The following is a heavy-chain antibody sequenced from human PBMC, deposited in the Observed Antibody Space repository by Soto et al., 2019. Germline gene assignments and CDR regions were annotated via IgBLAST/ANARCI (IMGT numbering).Heavy chain of an antibody. V-gene: IGHV4-59*01. Sequence: SETLSLTCTVPGGSISSYYWSWIRQPPGKGLEWIRYIYYSGSTNYNPSLKSRVTISVDTSKNQFSLKLSSVTAADTAVYYCARVPRQTGYRYYFDYWGQGTLVTVSS. D-gene: IGHD3-9*01. CDR1: GGSISSYY. CDR3: ARVPRQTGYRYYFDY. J-gene: IGHJ4*02. CDR2: IYYSGST.